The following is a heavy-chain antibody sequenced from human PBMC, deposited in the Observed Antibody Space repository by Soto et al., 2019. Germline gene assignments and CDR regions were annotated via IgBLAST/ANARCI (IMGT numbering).Heavy chain of an antibody. CDR2: INHSGST. D-gene: IGHD3-9*01. CDR3: ARRAFGYDILTGYYTAYFDY. Sequence: SETLSLTCAVYGGSFSGYYWSWIRQPPGKGLEWIGEINHSGSTNYNPSLKSRVTISVDTSKNQFSLKLSSVTAADMAVYYCARRAFGYDILTGYYTAYFDYWGQGTLVT. J-gene: IGHJ4*02. V-gene: IGHV4-34*01. CDR1: GGSFSGYY.